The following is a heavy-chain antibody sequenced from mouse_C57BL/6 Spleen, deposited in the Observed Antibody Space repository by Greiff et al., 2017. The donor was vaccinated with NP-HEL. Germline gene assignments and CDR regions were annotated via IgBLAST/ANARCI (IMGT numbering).Heavy chain of an antibody. J-gene: IGHJ2*01. CDR2: ISSGGDYI. CDR3: TRAGNWDGVDY. D-gene: IGHD4-1*01. Sequence: EVQRVESGEGLVKPGGSLKLSCAASGFTFSSYAMSWVRQTPEKRLEWVAYISSGGDYIYYADTVKGRFTISRDNARNTLYLQMSSLKSEDTAMYYCTRAGNWDGVDYWGQGTTLTVSS. V-gene: IGHV5-9-1*02. CDR1: GFTFSSYA.